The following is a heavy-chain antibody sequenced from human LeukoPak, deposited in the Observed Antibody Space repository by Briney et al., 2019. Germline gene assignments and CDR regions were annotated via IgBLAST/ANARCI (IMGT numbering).Heavy chain of an antibody. CDR3: SSSRGGFYYYGVDV. CDR2: INHSGST. Sequence: SETLSLTCAVYGGSFSGHYWTWIRQPPGKGLEWIGEINHSGSTNYNPSLKSRVIISVDTSKNQFSLKLTSVTAADTAVYYCSSSRGGFYYYGVDVWGQGTPDTVSS. V-gene: IGHV4-34*01. CDR1: GGSFSGHY. D-gene: IGHD6-13*01. J-gene: IGHJ6*02.